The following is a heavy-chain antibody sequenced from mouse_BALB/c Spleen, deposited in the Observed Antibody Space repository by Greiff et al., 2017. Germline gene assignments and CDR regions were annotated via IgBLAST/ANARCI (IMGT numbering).Heavy chain of an antibody. V-gene: IGHV3-2*02. CDR1: GYSITSDYA. Sequence: VQLKESGPGLVKPSQSLSLTCTVTGYSITSDYAWNWIRQFPGNKLEWMGYISYSGSTSYNPSLKSRISITRETSKNQFFLQLNSVTTEDTATYYCASEGYYYGRGAYWGQGTLVTVSA. CDR2: ISYSGST. J-gene: IGHJ3*01. CDR3: ASEGYYYGRGAY. D-gene: IGHD1-1*01.